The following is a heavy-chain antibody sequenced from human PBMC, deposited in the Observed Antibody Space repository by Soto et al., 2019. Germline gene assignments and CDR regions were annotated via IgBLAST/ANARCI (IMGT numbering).Heavy chain of an antibody. D-gene: IGHD6-19*01. CDR2: INHSGST. J-gene: IGHJ5*02. Sequence: NPSETLSLTCAVYGGSFSGYYWSWIRQPPGKGLEWIGEINHSGSTNYNPSLKSRVTISVDTSKNQFSLKLSSVTAADTAVYYCARGTRYSSGWYGSGTYNWFDPWGQGTLVTVSS. CDR1: GGSFSGYY. V-gene: IGHV4-34*01. CDR3: ARGTRYSSGWYGSGTYNWFDP.